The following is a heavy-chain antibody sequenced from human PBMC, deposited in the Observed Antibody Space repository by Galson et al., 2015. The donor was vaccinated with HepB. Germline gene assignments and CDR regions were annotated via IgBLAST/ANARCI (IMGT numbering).Heavy chain of an antibody. V-gene: IGHV1-69*06. J-gene: IGHJ5*02. CDR1: GGTFSSYA. D-gene: IGHD2-15*01. CDR2: IIPIFGTA. CDR3: ARGYCSGGSCYSSWGEGLDP. Sequence: SVKVSCKASGGTFSSYAISWVRQAPGQGLEWMGGIIPIFGTANYAQKFQGRVTITADKSTSTAYMELSSLRSEDTAVYYCARGYCSGGSCYSSWGEGLDPWGQGTLVTVSS.